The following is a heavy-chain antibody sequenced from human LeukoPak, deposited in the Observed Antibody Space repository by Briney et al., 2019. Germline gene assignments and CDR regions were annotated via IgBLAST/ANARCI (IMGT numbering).Heavy chain of an antibody. V-gene: IGHV1-69*13. D-gene: IGHD2-2*02. CDR1: GGTFSSYA. CDR2: IIPIFGTA. CDR3: ARGLWVVPAAIGASDAFDI. J-gene: IGHJ3*02. Sequence: ASVKVSCKASGGTFSSYAISWVRQAPGQGLEWMGGIIPIFGTANYAQKFQGRVTITADESTSTAYMELSSLRSEDTAVYYCARGLWVVPAAIGASDAFDIWGQGTMVTVSS.